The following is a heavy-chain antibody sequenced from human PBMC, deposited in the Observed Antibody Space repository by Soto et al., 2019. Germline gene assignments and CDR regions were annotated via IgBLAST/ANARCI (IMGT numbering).Heavy chain of an antibody. J-gene: IGHJ4*02. D-gene: IGHD2-8*02. Sequence: QVQLQQWGAGLLKPSETLSLTCAVYGGSFSGYYWTWIRQPPGTGLEWIGEINHSGSTNYNPSLKRRVTISGDTSTTPCSLKLTSVTAADTAVYYCARDKITGLFDYWGQGTLVTVSS. V-gene: IGHV4-34*01. CDR1: GGSFSGYY. CDR3: ARDKITGLFDY. CDR2: INHSGST.